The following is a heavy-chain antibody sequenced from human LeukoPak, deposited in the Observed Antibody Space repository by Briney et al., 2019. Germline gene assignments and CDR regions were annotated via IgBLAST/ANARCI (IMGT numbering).Heavy chain of an antibody. J-gene: IGHJ6*02. CDR2: ISGSGGST. Sequence: GGSLRLSCAASGFTFSSYAMSWVRQAPGKGLEWVSGISGSGGSTYYADSVKGRFTISRDSSKNTLYLQMNSLRAEDTAVYYCARDQEHYCSGGSCYYYYYYGMDVWGQGTTVTVSS. CDR3: ARDQEHYCSGGSCYYYYYYGMDV. D-gene: IGHD2-15*01. CDR1: GFTFSSYA. V-gene: IGHV3-23*01.